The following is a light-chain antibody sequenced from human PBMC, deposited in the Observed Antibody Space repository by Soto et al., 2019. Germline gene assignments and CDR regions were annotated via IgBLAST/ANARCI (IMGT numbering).Light chain of an antibody. V-gene: IGKV3-20*01. CDR1: QSLSSY. CDR3: QQYGSSGT. J-gene: IGKJ1*01. CDR2: GAS. Sequence: IVLIQSPATLSLSPGERATLSCRAGQSLSSYLAWYQQKPGQAPRLLIYGASNRATGIPDRFSGSGSGTDFTLTISRLEPEDFAVYYCQQYGSSGTFGQGTKVDIK.